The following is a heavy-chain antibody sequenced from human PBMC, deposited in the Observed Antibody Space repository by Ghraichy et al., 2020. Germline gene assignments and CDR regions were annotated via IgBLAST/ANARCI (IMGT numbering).Heavy chain of an antibody. CDR2: IYDGGGT. V-gene: IGHV4-4*02. CDR3: ARDLYYSSSGAFDI. J-gene: IGHJ3*02. Sequence: SETLSLTCTVSGGSISSNNWWSWVRQPPGKGLEWIGEIYDGGGTNYNPSLKSRVTISVDKSKNQFSLKLTSVTAADTAVYYCARDLYYSSSGAFDIWGQGTMVTVSS. D-gene: IGHD6-6*01. CDR1: GGSISSNNW.